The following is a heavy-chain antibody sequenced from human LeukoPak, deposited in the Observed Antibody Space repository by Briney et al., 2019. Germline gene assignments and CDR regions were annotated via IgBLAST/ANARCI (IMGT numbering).Heavy chain of an antibody. V-gene: IGHV1-2*02. CDR1: GYTFTDYY. D-gene: IGHD3-22*01. Sequence: ASVKVSCKASGYTFTDYYIHWVRQAPGQGLEWMGWLNPYSGGPNYSRRFQGRVTLTRDTSMNTAYMEISRLTSDDTAVYFCARWTLGYYDSSGYYYLDYWGQGTLVTVSS. CDR3: ARWTLGYYDSSGYYYLDY. CDR2: LNPYSGGP. J-gene: IGHJ4*02.